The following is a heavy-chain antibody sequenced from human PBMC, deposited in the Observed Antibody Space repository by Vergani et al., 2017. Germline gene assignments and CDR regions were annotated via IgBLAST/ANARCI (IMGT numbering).Heavy chain of an antibody. Sequence: QVQLQESGPGLVKPSQTLSLTCTVSGGSISSGDYYWSWIRQPPGKGLEWIGYIYYSGSTYYNPSLKSRVTISVDTSKNQFSLKLSSETAADTAVYYCAGERKETYYYGSGSFYGMDVWGQGTTVTVSS. CDR2: IYYSGST. D-gene: IGHD3-10*01. J-gene: IGHJ6*02. V-gene: IGHV4-30-4*08. CDR1: GGSISSGDYY. CDR3: AGERKETYYYGSGSFYGMDV.